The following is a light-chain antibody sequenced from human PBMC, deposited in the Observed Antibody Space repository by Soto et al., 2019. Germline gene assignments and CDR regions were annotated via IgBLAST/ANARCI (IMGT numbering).Light chain of an antibody. CDR3: AAWDESPNVPV. V-gene: IGLV1-44*01. J-gene: IGLJ3*02. CDR2: SNN. CDR1: NSNIGRNT. Sequence: QSVLTQPPSASGTPGQRVTISCSGSNSNIGRNTVNWYQQLPGAAPNLLIYSNNQRPSGVPDRFSGSKSGTSASLAISGLQSEDEADYYCAAWDESPNVPVFGGRTKVTFL.